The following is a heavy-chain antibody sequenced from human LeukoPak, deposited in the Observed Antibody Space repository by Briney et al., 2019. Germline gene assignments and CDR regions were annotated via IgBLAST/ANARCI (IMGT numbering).Heavy chain of an antibody. J-gene: IGHJ4*02. V-gene: IGHV4-59*11. CDR1: GDSINSLDL. Sequence: PSGTLSLTCTVSGDSINSLDLWSWVRQPPGKGLEWIGYIYYSGSTNYNPSLKSRVTISVDTSKNQFSLKLSSVTAADTAVYYCARYSGSYVPFDYWGQGTLVTVSS. CDR3: ARYSGSYVPFDY. D-gene: IGHD1-26*01. CDR2: IYYSGST.